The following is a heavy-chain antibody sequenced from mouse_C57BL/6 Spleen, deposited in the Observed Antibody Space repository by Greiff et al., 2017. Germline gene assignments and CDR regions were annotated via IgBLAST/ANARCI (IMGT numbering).Heavy chain of an antibody. J-gene: IGHJ4*01. Sequence: QVQLKQSGAELVRPGTSVKVSCKASGYAFTNYLIEWVKQRPGQGLEWIGVINPGSGGTNYNEKFKGKATLTADKSSSTAYMQLSSLTSEDSAVYFCARERFITTVVATPYAMDYWGQGTSVTVSS. CDR3: ARERFITTVVATPYAMDY. CDR1: GYAFTNYL. D-gene: IGHD1-1*01. CDR2: INPGSGGT. V-gene: IGHV1-54*01.